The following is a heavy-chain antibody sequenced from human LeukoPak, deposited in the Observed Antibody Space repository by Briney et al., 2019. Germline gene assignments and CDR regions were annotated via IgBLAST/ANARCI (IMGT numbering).Heavy chain of an antibody. CDR3: AREFPATVRGANTHYYYYMDV. CDR2: INPNSGGT. Sequence: GASVKVSCKASGYTFTGYYMHWVRQAPGQGLEWMGWINPNSGGTNCAQKFQGRVTMTRDTSISTAYMELSRLRSDDTAVYYCAREFPATVRGANTHYYYYMDVWGKGTTVTVSS. V-gene: IGHV1-2*02. J-gene: IGHJ6*03. D-gene: IGHD3-10*01. CDR1: GYTFTGYY.